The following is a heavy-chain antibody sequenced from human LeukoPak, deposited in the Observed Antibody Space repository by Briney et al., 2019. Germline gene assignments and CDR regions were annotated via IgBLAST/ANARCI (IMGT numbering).Heavy chain of an antibody. V-gene: IGHV3-48*03. CDR2: ISSSGSII. CDR1: GFTFSSYE. Sequence: GGSLRLSCAASGFTFSSYEMNWVRQAPGKGLEWVSYISSSGSIIYYADSVKGRFTISRDNSKNSLYLQMNSLRTEDSALYYCAKDKGRRAAAGSEFDYWGQGTLVTVSS. D-gene: IGHD6-13*01. CDR3: AKDKGRRAAAGSEFDY. J-gene: IGHJ4*02.